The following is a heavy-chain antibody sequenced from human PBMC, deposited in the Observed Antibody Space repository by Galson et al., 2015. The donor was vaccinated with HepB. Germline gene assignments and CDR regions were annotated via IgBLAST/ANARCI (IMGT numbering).Heavy chain of an antibody. D-gene: IGHD2-8*02. CDR3: AQKLAVTSDAFDI. CDR1: GYTFTYRY. V-gene: IGHV1-45*02. Sequence: SVKVSCKASGYTFTYRYLHWVRQAPGQALEWMGWITPFNGNTNYAQKFQDRVTITRDRSMSTAYMELSSLRSEDTAMYYCAQKLAVTSDAFDIWGQGTMVTVSS. J-gene: IGHJ3*02. CDR2: ITPFNGNT.